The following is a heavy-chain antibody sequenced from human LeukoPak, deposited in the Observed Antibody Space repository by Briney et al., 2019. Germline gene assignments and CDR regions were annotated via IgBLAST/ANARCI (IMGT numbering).Heavy chain of an antibody. CDR3: ASQEKLQAHAFDI. CDR1: RDSLPSNSAA. Sequence: SQTLSLTCAISRDSLPSNSAAWNWIRQSPSGGLEWLGRTYYRSKWYNDYAVSVTSRITIHPDTSKNQFSLQLNSVTPEDTAVYYCASQEKLQAHAFDIWGQGTMVTVSS. D-gene: IGHD6-6*01. V-gene: IGHV6-1*01. J-gene: IGHJ3*02. CDR2: TYYRSKWYN.